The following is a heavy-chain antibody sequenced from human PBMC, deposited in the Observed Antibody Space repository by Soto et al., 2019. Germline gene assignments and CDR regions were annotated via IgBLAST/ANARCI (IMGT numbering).Heavy chain of an antibody. D-gene: IGHD2-2*03. Sequence: ASVKVSCKASGYTFTSYGISWVRQAPGQGLEWMGWISAYNGNTNYAQKPQGRVTMTTDTSTSTAYMELRSLRSDDTAVYYCARWAPGLDIVVVPAAFDIWGQGTMVTVSS. CDR2: ISAYNGNT. CDR3: ARWAPGLDIVVVPAAFDI. J-gene: IGHJ3*02. CDR1: GYTFTSYG. V-gene: IGHV1-18*01.